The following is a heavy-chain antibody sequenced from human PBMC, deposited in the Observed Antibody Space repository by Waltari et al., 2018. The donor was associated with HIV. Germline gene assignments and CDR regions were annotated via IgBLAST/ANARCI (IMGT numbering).Heavy chain of an antibody. Sequence: QVQLQASGSGLVKPSETLSLTCTVSGGSVSSYYWTWFRQPQGKGLEWIAYIYKSRSTNYNPALKSRVTISVGMSKYQCSLELSSVTAADTAVDYCARGRHSSGDSVWYCDLWGRGTLVTVSS. D-gene: IGHD3-22*01. J-gene: IGHJ2*01. V-gene: IGHV4-59*02. CDR2: IYKSRST. CDR1: GGSVSSYY. CDR3: ARGRHSSGDSVWYCDL.